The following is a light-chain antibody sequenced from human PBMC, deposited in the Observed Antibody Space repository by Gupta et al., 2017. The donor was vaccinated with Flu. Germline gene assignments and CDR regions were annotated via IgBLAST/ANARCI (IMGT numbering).Light chain of an antibody. CDR3: QQYGSPLT. J-gene: IGKJ4*01. Sequence: GDRGSLACMDSHGVPNNYYALQQKEPGQPTSLLIYVAYSSATGIQERFSGSGSGTDFTITIGRLEPEDGALYYWQQYGSPLTFGGGTKVEIK. CDR2: VAY. CDR1: HGVPNNY. V-gene: IGKV3-20*01.